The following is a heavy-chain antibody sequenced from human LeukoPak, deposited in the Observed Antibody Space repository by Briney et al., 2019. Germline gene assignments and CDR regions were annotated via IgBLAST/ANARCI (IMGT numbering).Heavy chain of an antibody. CDR3: ARDYYDSSGYSINWFDP. V-gene: IGHV1-69*05. J-gene: IGHJ5*02. D-gene: IGHD3-22*01. Sequence: GASVKVSCKASGGTFSSYAISWVRPAPGQGLEWMGGIIPIFGTANYAQKFQGRVTITTDESTSTAYMELSSLRSEDTAVYYCARDYYDSSGYSINWFDPWGQGTLVTVSS. CDR2: IIPIFGTA. CDR1: GGTFSSYA.